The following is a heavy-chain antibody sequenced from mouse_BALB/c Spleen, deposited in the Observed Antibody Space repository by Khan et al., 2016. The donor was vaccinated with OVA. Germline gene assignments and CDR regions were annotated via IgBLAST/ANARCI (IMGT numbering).Heavy chain of an antibody. Sequence: VQLQESGPGLVAPSQSLSITCTISGFSLTNYGVHWVRQPPGKGLEWLVVIWSDGSTTYNSALKSSLTISKDNSKSQVFLKMNSLQTDDTAKYCCARQPYYHYNIMDYWGQGTSVTVAS. CDR3: ARQPYYHYNIMDY. V-gene: IGHV2-6-1*01. CDR1: GFSLTNYG. CDR2: IWSDGST. J-gene: IGHJ4*01. D-gene: IGHD2-10*01.